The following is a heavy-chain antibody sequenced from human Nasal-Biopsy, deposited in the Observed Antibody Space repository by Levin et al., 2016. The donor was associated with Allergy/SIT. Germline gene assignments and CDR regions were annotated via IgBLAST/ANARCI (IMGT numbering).Heavy chain of an antibody. J-gene: IGHJ4*02. V-gene: IGHV3-15*01. CDR1: GFAFRNAW. CDR3: AELGIGY. D-gene: IGHD7-27*01. Sequence: GESLKISCAASGFAFRNAWMSWVRQAPGKGLEWVGRIRSEPDGGETEYPATDKHRFTISRDDSKNTVYLQMNSLKIEDTGVYYCAELGIGYWGQGTRVIVSS. CDR2: IRSEPDGGET.